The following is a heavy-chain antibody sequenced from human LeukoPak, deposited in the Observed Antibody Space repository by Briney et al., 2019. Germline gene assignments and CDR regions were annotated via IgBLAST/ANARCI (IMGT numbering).Heavy chain of an antibody. J-gene: IGHJ4*02. CDR2: AGWAGGTT. V-gene: IGHV3-43*01. CDR3: AKELDTMFFDY. D-gene: IGHD5-18*01. Sequence: GGSLRLSCATSGFNFDRYTIHWVRQAPGKGLEWASLAGWAGGTTYYSDSVRGRFTISRDSGKNSVYLQMNSLTTDDTAFYFCAKELDTMFFDYWGQGALVTVSS. CDR1: GFNFDRYT.